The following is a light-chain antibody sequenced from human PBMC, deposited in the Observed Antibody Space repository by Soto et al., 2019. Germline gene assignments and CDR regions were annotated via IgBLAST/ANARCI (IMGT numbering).Light chain of an antibody. Sequence: DIQMTQSPSSLSTSVGDRVTITCRARQSISSYLNWYQQKPGKAPKVLIFAASSLESGVPSRFSGTGSGTDLTLTISSLQPEDFASYYCQQTYDTPWTFGQGTKVDI. J-gene: IGKJ1*01. CDR3: QQTYDTPWT. CDR2: AAS. V-gene: IGKV1-39*01. CDR1: QSISSY.